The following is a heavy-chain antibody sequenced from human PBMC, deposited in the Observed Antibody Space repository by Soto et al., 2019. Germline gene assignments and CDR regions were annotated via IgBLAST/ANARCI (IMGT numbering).Heavy chain of an antibody. CDR3: GKVLVGATGHTDSDS. D-gene: IGHD2-15*01. CDR2: IDYNGVT. CDR1: GGSIYRSGYY. V-gene: IGHV4-39*01. Sequence: SETLSLTXTVSGGSIYRSGYYWGWIRQPPGRGLEWIGNIDYNGVTYSNPSLKSRVTISRDTSKNQFSLKLTSVTAADTALYYCGKVLVGATGHTDSDSWSPGTLVTVSS. J-gene: IGHJ4*02.